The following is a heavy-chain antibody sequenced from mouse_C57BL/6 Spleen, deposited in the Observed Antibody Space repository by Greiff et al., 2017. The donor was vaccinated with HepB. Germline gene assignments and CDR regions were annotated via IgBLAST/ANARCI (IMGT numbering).Heavy chain of an antibody. D-gene: IGHD1-1*01. V-gene: IGHV1-19*01. CDR2: INPYNGGT. J-gene: IGHJ2*01. CDR1: GYTFTDYY. Sequence: EVQLQQSGPVLVKPGASVKMSCKASGYTFTDYYMHWVKQSHGKCLEWIGGINPYNGGTSYNQKFKGKATLTVDKSSSTAYMELNSLTSEDSAVYYCARELRDDYFDYWGQGTTLTVSS. CDR3: ARELRDDYFDY.